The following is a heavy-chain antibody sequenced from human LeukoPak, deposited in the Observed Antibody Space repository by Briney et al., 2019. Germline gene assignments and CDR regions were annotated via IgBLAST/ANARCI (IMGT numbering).Heavy chain of an antibody. V-gene: IGHV3-21*01. Sequence: GGSLRLSCAASGFTFSSYGMNWVRQAPGKGLEWVSSISSTSIYIFYADSVKGRFTISRDNAKNSLYLQMNSLRAEDTAVYYCAKGPQWRPFDYWGQGTLVTVSS. CDR2: ISSTSIYI. J-gene: IGHJ4*02. CDR1: GFTFSSYG. CDR3: AKGPQWRPFDY. D-gene: IGHD6-19*01.